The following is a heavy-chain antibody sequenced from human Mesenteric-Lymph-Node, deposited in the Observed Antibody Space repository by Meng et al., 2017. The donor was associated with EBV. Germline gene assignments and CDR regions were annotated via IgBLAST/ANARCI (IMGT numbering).Heavy chain of an antibody. D-gene: IGHD6-19*01. CDR2: INAGNGNT. Sequence: QVQLVQSGVEVKKPGASVKVSCKASGYTFTSYAMHWVRQAPGQRLEWMGWINAGNGNTKYSQKFQGRVTITRDTSASTAYMELSSLRSEDTAVYYCARVRGIAVVPPDYWGQGTLVTVSS. J-gene: IGHJ4*02. V-gene: IGHV1-3*01. CDR3: ARVRGIAVVPPDY. CDR1: GYTFTSYA.